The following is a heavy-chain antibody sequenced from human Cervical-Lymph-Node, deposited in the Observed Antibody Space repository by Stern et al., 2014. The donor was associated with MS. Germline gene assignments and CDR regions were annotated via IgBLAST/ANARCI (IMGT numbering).Heavy chain of an antibody. Sequence: QVQLVQSGAEVKKPGSSVKVSCKSSGGTFGNNGINWVRQAPGQGLEWMGGVIPLFDIVNYAQRFQGRVTITADKSTGTVYLELNSLRSEDTAVYYCARDPPRVKSDTHVLNDHYGMDAWGQGTMVTVSS. V-gene: IGHV1-69*17. CDR2: VIPLFDIV. CDR3: ARDPPRVKSDTHVLNDHYGMDA. CDR1: GGTFGNNG. D-gene: IGHD3-16*01. J-gene: IGHJ6*02.